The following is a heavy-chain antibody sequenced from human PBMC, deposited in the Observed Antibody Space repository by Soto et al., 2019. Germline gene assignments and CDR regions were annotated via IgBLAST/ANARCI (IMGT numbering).Heavy chain of an antibody. V-gene: IGHV3-48*02. Sequence: PGGSLRLSCAASGFTFSSYSMNWARQAPGKGLEWVSYISSSSSTIYYADSVKGRFTISRDNAKNSLYLQMNSLRDEDTAVYYCASSGDPFYYYGMDVWGQGTTVTVSS. CDR1: GFTFSSYS. CDR3: ASSGDPFYYYGMDV. CDR2: ISSSSSTI. J-gene: IGHJ6*02. D-gene: IGHD2-21*02.